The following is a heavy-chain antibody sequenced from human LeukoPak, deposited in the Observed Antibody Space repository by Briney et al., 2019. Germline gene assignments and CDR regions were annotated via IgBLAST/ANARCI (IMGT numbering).Heavy chain of an antibody. CDR1: GGSFSGYY. CDR3: ATGRDLHDY. CDR2: IYYSGST. Sequence: PSETLSLTCAVYGGSFSGYYWSWIRQPPGKGLEWIGYIYYSGSTNYNPSLKSRVTISVDTSKNQFSLKLSSVTAADTAVYYCATGRDLHDYWGQGTLVTVSS. V-gene: IGHV4-59*01. J-gene: IGHJ4*02. D-gene: IGHD1-26*01.